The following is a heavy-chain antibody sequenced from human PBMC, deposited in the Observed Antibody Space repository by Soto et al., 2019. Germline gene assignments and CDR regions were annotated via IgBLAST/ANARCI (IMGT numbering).Heavy chain of an antibody. V-gene: IGHV3-23*01. CDR1: GFTFSSYA. CDR2: ISGSGGST. CDR3: AKDLRQWSTESEFDY. J-gene: IGHJ4*02. Sequence: PGGSLRLSCAASGFTFSSYAMSWVRQAPGKGLEWVSAISGSGGSTYYADSVKGRFTISRDNSKNTLYLQMNSLRAEDTAVYYCAKDLRQWSTESEFDYWGQGTLVTVSS. D-gene: IGHD6-19*01.